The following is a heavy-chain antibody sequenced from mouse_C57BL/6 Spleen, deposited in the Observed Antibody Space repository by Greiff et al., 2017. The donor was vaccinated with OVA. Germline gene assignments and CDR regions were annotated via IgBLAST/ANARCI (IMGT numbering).Heavy chain of an antibody. V-gene: IGHV1-59*01. CDR1: GYTFTSYW. Sequence: QVQLQQPGAELVRPGTSVKLSCKASGYTFTSYWMHWVKQRPGQGLEWIGVIDPSDSYTNYNQKFKGKATLTVDTSSSTAYMQLSSLTSEDSAVYYCASGDGLAYWGKGTLVTVSA. CDR2: IDPSDSYT. D-gene: IGHD2-3*01. CDR3: ASGDGLAY. J-gene: IGHJ3*01.